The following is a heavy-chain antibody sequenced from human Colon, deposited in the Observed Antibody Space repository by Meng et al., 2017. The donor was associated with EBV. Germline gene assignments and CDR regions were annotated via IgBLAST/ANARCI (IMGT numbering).Heavy chain of an antibody. CDR1: GGSFSGHY. J-gene: IGHJ4*02. V-gene: IGHV4-34*01. CDR2: INHSGST. CDR3: ARLYPPDQWLLTSDTREY. Sequence: GEGGWRPSGTLSLPRAGYGGSFSGHYWTWIRQPPGKGLEWIGEINHSGSTNYNPSLKSRVTISTDTSKNQFSLKVKSVTAADTAVYFCARLYPPDQWLLTSDTREYWGQGTLVTVSS. D-gene: IGHD6-19*01.